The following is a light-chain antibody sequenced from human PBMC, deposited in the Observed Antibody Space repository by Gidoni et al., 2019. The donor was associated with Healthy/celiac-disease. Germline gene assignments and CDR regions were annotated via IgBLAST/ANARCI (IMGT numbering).Light chain of an antibody. J-gene: IGLJ2*01. CDR1: SSDVGGYNY. V-gene: IGLV2-14*04. Sequence: GTSSDVGGYNYVSWYQQHPGKAPKLMIYDVSNRPSGVSNRFSGSKSGNTASLTISGLQAEDEADYYCSSYTSSSSLVFGGGTKLTVL. CDR2: DVS. CDR3: SSYTSSSSLV.